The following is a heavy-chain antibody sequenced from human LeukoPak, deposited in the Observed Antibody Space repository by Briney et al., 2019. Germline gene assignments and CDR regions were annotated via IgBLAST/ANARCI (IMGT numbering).Heavy chain of an antibody. CDR2: ISTSGGTT. Sequence: GGSLRLSCAASGFTFSSYVMNWVRLAPGKGLEWVSVISTSGGTTYYADSVKGRFTMSRDNSKNTLYLQMNSLRAEDTAVYYCAKTMYPGDWYRGLDYGGQGTLATV. CDR1: GFTFSSYV. D-gene: IGHD6-19*01. V-gene: IGHV3-23*01. J-gene: IGHJ4*02. CDR3: AKTMYPGDWYRGLDY.